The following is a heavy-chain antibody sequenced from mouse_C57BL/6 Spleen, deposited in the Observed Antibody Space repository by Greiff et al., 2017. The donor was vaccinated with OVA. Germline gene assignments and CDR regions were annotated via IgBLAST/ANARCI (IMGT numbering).Heavy chain of an antibody. V-gene: IGHV1-80*01. CDR2: IYPGDGDT. Sequence: QVQLQQSGAELVKPGASVKISCKASGYAFSSYWMNWVKQRPGKGLEWIGQIYPGDGDTNYNGKFKGKATLTADKSSSTAYMQLSSLTSEDSAVYFRARQNYYGSSSGNFDVWGTGTTVTVSS. D-gene: IGHD1-1*01. CDR1: GYAFSSYW. CDR3: ARQNYYGSSSGNFDV. J-gene: IGHJ1*03.